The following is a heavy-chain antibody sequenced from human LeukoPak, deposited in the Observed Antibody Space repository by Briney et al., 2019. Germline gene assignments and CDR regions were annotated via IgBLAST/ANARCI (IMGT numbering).Heavy chain of an antibody. V-gene: IGHV3-23*01. CDR3: AKDPYYDFWSGYYYFDY. D-gene: IGHD3-3*01. CDR1: GFTXXXYA. CDR2: ISGSGGST. J-gene: IGHJ4*02. Sequence: GFTXXXYAMSWVRQAPGKGLEWVSAISGSGGSTYYADSVKGRFTLSRDNSKNTLYLQMNSLRAEDTAVYYCAKDPYYDFWSGYYYFDYWGQGTLVTVSS.